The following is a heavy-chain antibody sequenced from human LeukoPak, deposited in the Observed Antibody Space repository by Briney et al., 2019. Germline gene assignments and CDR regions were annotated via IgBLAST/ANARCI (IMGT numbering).Heavy chain of an antibody. J-gene: IGHJ4*02. Sequence: SETLSLTCTVSGGSISGYYWSWIRQPPGKGLEWIGYIYYSGTTKYNPSLKSRVTISVDTFKNQFSLKLSSVTAADTAVYYCARDYYDSSGYYLNFDYWGQGTLVTVSS. V-gene: IGHV4-59*01. CDR3: ARDYYDSSGYYLNFDY. CDR1: GGSISGYY. D-gene: IGHD3-22*01. CDR2: IYYSGTT.